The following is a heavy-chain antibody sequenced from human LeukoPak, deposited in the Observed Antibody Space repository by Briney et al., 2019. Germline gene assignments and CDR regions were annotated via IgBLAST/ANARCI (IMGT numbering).Heavy chain of an antibody. CDR3: ARSRSYGILDY. CDR2: IYYSGST. J-gene: IGHJ4*02. D-gene: IGHD5-18*01. V-gene: IGHV4-59*01. CDR1: GGSISSYY. Sequence: PSETLSLTCTVSGGSISSYYWSWIRQPPGKGLEWIGYIYYSGSTNYNPSLKSRVTISVDTSKNQFSLKLSSVTAADTAVYYCARSRSYGILDYWGQGTLVTVSS.